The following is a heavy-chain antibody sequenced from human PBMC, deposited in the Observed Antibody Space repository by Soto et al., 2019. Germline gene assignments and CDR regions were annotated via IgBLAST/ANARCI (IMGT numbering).Heavy chain of an antibody. CDR1: GYTFTSYA. CDR2: INAGNGNT. CDR3: ARPRGSGSYSGVWYFDL. V-gene: IGHV1-3*01. D-gene: IGHD1-26*01. Sequence: ASVKVSCKASGYTFTSYAMHWVRQAPGQRLEWMGWINAGNGNTKYSQKFQGRVTITRDTSASTAYMELSSLRSEDTAVYYCARPRGSGSYSGVWYFDLWGRGTLVTVSS. J-gene: IGHJ2*01.